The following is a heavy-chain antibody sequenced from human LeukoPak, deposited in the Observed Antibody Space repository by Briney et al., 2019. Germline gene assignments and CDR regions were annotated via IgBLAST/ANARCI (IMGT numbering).Heavy chain of an antibody. CDR3: ATSTGGTSFDY. D-gene: IGHD4-17*01. J-gene: IGHJ4*02. CDR2: INPNRGGT. CDR1: GYTFTGYY. Sequence: VASVKVSCKASGYTFTGYYMHWVRQAPGQGLEWMGWINPNRGGTNYAQKFQGRDTMTRDTSISTAYMELTRLRFDDTAVFYCATSTGGTSFDYWGQGTLVTVSS. V-gene: IGHV1-2*02.